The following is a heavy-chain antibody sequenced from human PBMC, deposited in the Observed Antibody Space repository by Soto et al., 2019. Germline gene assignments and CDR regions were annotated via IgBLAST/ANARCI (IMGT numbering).Heavy chain of an antibody. CDR1: GFIFSSSG. D-gene: IGHD6-13*01. CDR2: ISYDGTNK. V-gene: IGHV3-30*18. CDR3: AKDRSNSWAFDV. J-gene: IGHJ4*02. Sequence: QVQLVESGGGVVQPGRSLRLSCAASGFIFSSSGMHWVRQAPGKGLEWMAVISYDGTNKNYADSAKGRFTISRDQSKNTLSLQMNSLRAEDTAVYYCAKDRSNSWAFDVWGQGTLVTVSS.